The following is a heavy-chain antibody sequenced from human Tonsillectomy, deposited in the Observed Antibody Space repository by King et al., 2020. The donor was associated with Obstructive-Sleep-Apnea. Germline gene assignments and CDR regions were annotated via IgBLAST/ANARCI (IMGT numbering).Heavy chain of an antibody. CDR3: ASQFTAEVNWYFDL. Sequence: QLQESGPGLVKPSETLSLTCTVSGYSISSGYYWGWIRQPPGKGLEWIGSIYHSGSTYYNPSLKSRVTISVDTSKNQFSLKLSSVTAADTAVYYCASQFTAEVNWYFDLWGRGTLVTVSS. CDR1: GYSISSGYY. V-gene: IGHV4-38-2*02. J-gene: IGHJ2*01. CDR2: IYHSGST. D-gene: IGHD5-18*01.